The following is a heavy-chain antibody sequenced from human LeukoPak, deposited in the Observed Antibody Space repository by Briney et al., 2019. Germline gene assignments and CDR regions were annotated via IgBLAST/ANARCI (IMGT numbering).Heavy chain of an antibody. J-gene: IGHJ4*02. CDR2: IRYDGSNK. CDR3: AKGDSSGYYYFDY. Sequence: GGSLILSCAASGFTFSSYGMHWVRQAPGKGLEWVAFIRYDGSNKYYADSVKGRFTISRDNSKNTLSLQMNSLRAEDTAVYYCAKGDSSGYYYFDYWGQGTLVTVSS. V-gene: IGHV3-30*02. CDR1: GFTFSSYG. D-gene: IGHD3-22*01.